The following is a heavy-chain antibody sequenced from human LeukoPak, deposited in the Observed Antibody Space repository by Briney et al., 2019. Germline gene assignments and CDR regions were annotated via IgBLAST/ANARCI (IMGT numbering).Heavy chain of an antibody. J-gene: IGHJ3*02. V-gene: IGHV3-7*01. CDR1: GFTFSSYW. CDR3: ARKAHGGRVWGSSRTGDAFDI. D-gene: IGHD3-16*02. CDR2: IKQDGSEK. Sequence: GGSLRLSCAASGFTFSSYWMSWVRQAPGKGLEWVANIKQDGSEKYYVDSVKGRFTISRDNAKNSLYLQMNSLRAEDTAVYYCARKAHGGRVWGSSRTGDAFDIWGQGTMVTVSS.